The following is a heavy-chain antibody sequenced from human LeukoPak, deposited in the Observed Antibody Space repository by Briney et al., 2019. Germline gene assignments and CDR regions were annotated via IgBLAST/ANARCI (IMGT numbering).Heavy chain of an antibody. D-gene: IGHD3-3*01. CDR2: INHSGST. J-gene: IGHJ6*03. CDR1: GGSFSGYY. V-gene: IGHV4-34*01. Sequence: SETLSLTCAVYGGSFSGYYWSWIRQPPGKGLEWIGEINHSGSTNYNPPLKSRVTISVDTSKNQFSLKLSSVTAADTAVYYCARNRPGLTYYDFWSGYPQTYYMDVWGKGTTVTVSS. CDR3: ARNRPGLTYYDFWSGYPQTYYMDV.